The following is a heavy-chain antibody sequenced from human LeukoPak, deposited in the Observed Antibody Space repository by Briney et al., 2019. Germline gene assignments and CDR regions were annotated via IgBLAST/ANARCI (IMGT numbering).Heavy chain of an antibody. CDR2: VDHTGST. D-gene: IGHD4-11*01. V-gene: IGHV4-59*01. Sequence: SETLSLTCTVSDDSITMYYWTWIRQPPGKGLEWIGYVDHTGSTKFNPSLNGRVSISRDTSNNFFSLRLRSVTAADTSVYFCARGRVSSSTWYSTYYYFFYMDFWGKGTTVTVSS. J-gene: IGHJ6*03. CDR1: DDSITMYY. CDR3: ARGRVSSSTWYSTYYYFFYMDF.